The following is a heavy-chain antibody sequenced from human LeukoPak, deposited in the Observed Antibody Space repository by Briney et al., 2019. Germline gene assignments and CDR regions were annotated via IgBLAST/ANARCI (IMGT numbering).Heavy chain of an antibody. CDR3: ARVVVARHDFWSGYSPSYYFDY. CDR1: GGSVSSGSYY. D-gene: IGHD3-3*01. J-gene: IGHJ4*02. CDR2: IYYSGST. V-gene: IGHV4-61*01. Sequence: SETLSLTCTVSGGSVSSGSYYWSWIRQTPGKGLEWIGYIYYSGSTNYNPSLKSRVTISVDTSKNQFSLKLSSVTAADTAVYYCARVVVARHDFWSGYSPSYYFDYWGQGTLVTVSS.